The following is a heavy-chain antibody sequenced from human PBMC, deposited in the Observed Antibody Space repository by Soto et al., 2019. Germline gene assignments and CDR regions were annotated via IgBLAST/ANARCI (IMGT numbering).Heavy chain of an antibody. Sequence: QVQLQESGPGLVKPSETLSLTCTVSGGSVSSGSYYWSWIRQPPGKGLEWIGYIYYSGSTNYNPSLKSRVTISVDTSKNQFSLKLSSVTAADTAVYYCATPYGDYVGDAFDIWGQGTMVTVSS. CDR3: ATPYGDYVGDAFDI. V-gene: IGHV4-61*01. CDR2: IYYSGST. CDR1: GGSVSSGSYY. J-gene: IGHJ3*02. D-gene: IGHD4-17*01.